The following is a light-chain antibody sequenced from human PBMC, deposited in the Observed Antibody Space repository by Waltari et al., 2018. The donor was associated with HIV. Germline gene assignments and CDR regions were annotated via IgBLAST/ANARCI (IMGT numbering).Light chain of an antibody. V-gene: IGLV2-8*01. CDR1: STDVRGHKY. J-gene: IGLJ2*01. CDR3: SSYAGSNNWVV. Sequence: QSALTQPPSASGSPGQSVTISCTGTSTDVRGHKYVPWYQQHPGKAPKLMIYDVSKRPSGVPDRFSGSKSGNTASLTVSGLQAEDEADYYCSSYAGSNNWVVFGGGTKLTVL. CDR2: DVS.